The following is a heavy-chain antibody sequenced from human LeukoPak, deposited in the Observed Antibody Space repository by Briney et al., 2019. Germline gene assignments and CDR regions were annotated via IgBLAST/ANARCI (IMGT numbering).Heavy chain of an antibody. CDR2: INAGNGNT. D-gene: IGHD6-6*01. V-gene: IGHV1-3*03. CDR3: ARGLRSARDYYYYMDV. CDR1: GYTFTSYA. Sequence: GASVKVSCKASGYTFTSYAMHWGRQAPGQRLEWMGWINAGNGNTKYSQEFQGRVTITRDTSASTAYMELSSLRSEDMAVYYCARGLRSARDYYYYMDVWGKGTTVTVSS. J-gene: IGHJ6*03.